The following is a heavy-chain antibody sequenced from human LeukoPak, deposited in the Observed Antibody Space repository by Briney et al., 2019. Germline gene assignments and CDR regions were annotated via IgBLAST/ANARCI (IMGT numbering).Heavy chain of an antibody. J-gene: IGHJ6*03. V-gene: IGHV3-7*01. Sequence: GGSLRLSCAASGFTFSSYWMSWVRQAPGKGLERVANIKQDGSEKYYVDSVKGRFTISRDNAKNSLYLQMNSLRAEDTAVCYCARGGTQYYYYYMDVWGKGTTVTVSS. CDR3: ARGGTQYYYYYMDV. CDR2: IKQDGSEK. D-gene: IGHD1-1*01. CDR1: GFTFSSYW.